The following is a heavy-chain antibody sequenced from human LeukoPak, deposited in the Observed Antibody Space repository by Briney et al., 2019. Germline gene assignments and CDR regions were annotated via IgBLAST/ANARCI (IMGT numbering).Heavy chain of an antibody. V-gene: IGHV3-11*01. D-gene: IGHD6-19*01. CDR2: ISGSSDRI. CDR3: ATSPFGVAGSLDK. J-gene: IGHJ4*02. Sequence: GGSLRLSCAASGFTFSDYYMTWVRQSPGKGLEWVSYISGSSDRIFYGDSVKGRFTISRDNAKNSVYLQMISLRAEDTAVHYCATSPFGVAGSLDKWGQGTLVTVSS. CDR1: GFTFSDYY.